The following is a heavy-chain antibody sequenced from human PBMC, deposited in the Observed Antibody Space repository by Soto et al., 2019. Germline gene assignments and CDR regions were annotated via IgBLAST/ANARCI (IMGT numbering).Heavy chain of an antibody. CDR2: ISAYNGNT. D-gene: IGHD6-19*01. CDR3: ARVIEAVAGGYYFDY. V-gene: IGHV1-18*04. J-gene: IGHJ4*02. Sequence: VASVKVSCKASGYTFTSYGISWVRQAPGQGLEWMGWISAYNGNTNYAQKLQGRVTMTTDTSTSTAYMELRSLRSDDTAVYYCARVIEAVAGGYYFDYWGQGTLVTVSS. CDR1: GYTFTSYG.